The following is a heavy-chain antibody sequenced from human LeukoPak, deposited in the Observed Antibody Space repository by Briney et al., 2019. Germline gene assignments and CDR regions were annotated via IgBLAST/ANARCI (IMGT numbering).Heavy chain of an antibody. V-gene: IGHV4-39*01. CDR3: ARLAMGLLAEVSTNYFDH. D-gene: IGHD3-3*02. J-gene: IGHJ4*02. CDR2: IYHGGRT. CDR1: GDSISCTNSY. Sequence: SETLSLTCSVSGDSISCTNSYWGWIRQPPGKGLEWIANIYHGGRTFYNPSLKSRVTISVDTSKNQFSLNLSSLTATDTAVYYCARLAMGLLAEVSTNYFDHWGQGALVIVSS.